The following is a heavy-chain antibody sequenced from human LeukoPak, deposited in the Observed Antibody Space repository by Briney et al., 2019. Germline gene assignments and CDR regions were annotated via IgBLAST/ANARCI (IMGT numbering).Heavy chain of an antibody. V-gene: IGHV1-2*04. D-gene: IGHD6-13*01. Sequence: GASVKVSCKASGYTFTSYAMHWVRQAPGQRLEWMGWINPNSGGTNYAQKFQGWVTMTRDTSISTAYMELSRLRSDDTAVYYCAISGAAAGVFYAFDIWGQGTMDTVSS. J-gene: IGHJ3*02. CDR2: INPNSGGT. CDR3: AISGAAAGVFYAFDI. CDR1: GYTFTSYA.